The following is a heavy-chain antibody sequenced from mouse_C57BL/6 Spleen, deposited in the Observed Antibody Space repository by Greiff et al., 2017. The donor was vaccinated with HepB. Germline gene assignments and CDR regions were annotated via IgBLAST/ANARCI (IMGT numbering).Heavy chain of an antibody. D-gene: IGHD1-1*01. V-gene: IGHV1-7*01. CDR3: AGLGPPLTTVAFDY. CDR1: GYTFTSYW. CDR2: INPRSGYT. Sequence: QVQLKESGAELAKPGASVKLSCKASGYTFTSYWMHWVKQRPGQGLEWIGYINPRSGYTKYNQKFKDKATLTADKSSSTDYMQLSSLTDEDSAVYYCAGLGPPLTTVAFDYWGQGTTLTVSS. J-gene: IGHJ2*01.